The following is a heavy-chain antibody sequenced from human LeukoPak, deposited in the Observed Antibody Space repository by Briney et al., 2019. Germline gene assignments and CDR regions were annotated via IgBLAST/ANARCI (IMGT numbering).Heavy chain of an antibody. CDR1: GFTFSSFS. J-gene: IGHJ4*02. V-gene: IGHV3-21*01. CDR2: ISSSSNYI. Sequence: PGGSLRLSCAASGFTFSSFSMNWVRQAPGKGLEWVSSISSSSNYIYYADSVRGRFTISRDNAKNSLSLQMNSLRVEDTAVYYCARDGRGYSSSWSLFDYWGQGTLVTVSS. CDR3: ARDGRGYSSSWSLFDY. D-gene: IGHD6-13*01.